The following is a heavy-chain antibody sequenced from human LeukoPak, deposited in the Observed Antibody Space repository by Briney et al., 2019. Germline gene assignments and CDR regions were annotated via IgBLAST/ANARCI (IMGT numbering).Heavy chain of an antibody. CDR1: GFTFSRYW. CDR2: IKQDGSEK. J-gene: IGHJ4*02. Sequence: HPGGSLRLSCAASGFTFSRYWMSWVRQVPRKGLEWVANIKQDGSEKYYVDSVKGRFTISRDNAKNSLYLQMNSLRAEDTAVYYCARDKGDYDTSGSLFVFGGQGTQVTVSS. D-gene: IGHD3-22*01. CDR3: ARDKGDYDTSGSLFVF. V-gene: IGHV3-7*03.